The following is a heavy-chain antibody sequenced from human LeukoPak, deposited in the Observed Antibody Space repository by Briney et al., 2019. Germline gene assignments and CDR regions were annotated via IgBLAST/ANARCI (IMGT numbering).Heavy chain of an antibody. CDR1: GFTFSSYA. J-gene: IGHJ4*02. CDR3: TGGWKAVAGTSPGLDY. V-gene: IGHV3-30*04. Sequence: GGSLRLSCAASGFTFSSYAMHWVRQAPGKGLEWVAVISYDGSNKYYADSVKGRFTISRDNSKNTLYLQMNSLRAEDTAVYYCTGGWKAVAGTSPGLDYWGQGTLVTVSS. CDR2: ISYDGSNK. D-gene: IGHD6-19*01.